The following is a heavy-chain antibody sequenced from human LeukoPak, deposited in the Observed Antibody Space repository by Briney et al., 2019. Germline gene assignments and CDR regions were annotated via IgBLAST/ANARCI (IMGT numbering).Heavy chain of an antibody. J-gene: IGHJ4*02. D-gene: IGHD3-22*01. CDR2: IRSKAYGGTT. V-gene: IGHV3-49*04. CDR3: TRDLYPHYYDSSGFDY. CDR1: GFTFGDYA. Sequence: PGGSLRLSCTASGFTFGDYAMSWVRQAPGKGLEWVGFIRSKAYGGTTEYAASVKGRFTISRDDSKSIAYLQMNSLKTEDTAVYYCTRDLYPHYYDSSGFDYWGQGTLVTVSS.